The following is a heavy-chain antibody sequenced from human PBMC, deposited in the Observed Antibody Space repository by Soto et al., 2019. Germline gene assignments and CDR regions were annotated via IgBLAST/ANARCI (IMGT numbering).Heavy chain of an antibody. Sequence: SETLSLTCTVSGGSVSSGSYYWSWIRQPPGKGLEWIGYIYYSGSTNYNPSLKSRVTISVDTSKNQFSLKLSSVTAADTAVYYCARNLAAAGTGYYYYDGMDVWGQGTTVTVSS. D-gene: IGHD6-13*01. V-gene: IGHV4-61*01. CDR1: GGSVSSGSYY. CDR3: ARNLAAAGTGYYYYDGMDV. CDR2: IYYSGST. J-gene: IGHJ6*02.